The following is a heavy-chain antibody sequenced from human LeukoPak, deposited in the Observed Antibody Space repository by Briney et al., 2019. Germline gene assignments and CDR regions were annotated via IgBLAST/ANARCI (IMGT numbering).Heavy chain of an antibody. CDR1: GFTVSSNY. Sequence: PGGSLRVSCAASGFTVSSNYMSWVRQAPGKGLEWVSVIYSGSSTYYADSVKGRFTISRDNSKNTLYLQMNSLSAEDTAVYYCARQNSGYDYLGLGAFDYWGQGTLVTVSS. CDR3: ARQNSGYDYLGLGAFDY. D-gene: IGHD5-12*01. V-gene: IGHV3-53*01. CDR2: IYSGSST. J-gene: IGHJ4*02.